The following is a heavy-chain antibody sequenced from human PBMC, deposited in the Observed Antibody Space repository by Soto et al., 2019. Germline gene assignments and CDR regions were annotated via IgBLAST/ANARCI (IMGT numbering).Heavy chain of an antibody. Sequence: QVQLVQSGAEVKKPGASVKVSCKASGYTFTSYDINWVRQATGQGLEWMGWMNPNSGNTGYAQKFHGRVTMTRNTSISTAYMDLSSLTSDDTAVYYCAREMAVAGFDYWGQGTLVTVSS. CDR2: MNPNSGNT. D-gene: IGHD6-13*01. J-gene: IGHJ4*02. V-gene: IGHV1-8*01. CDR3: AREMAVAGFDY. CDR1: GYTFTSYD.